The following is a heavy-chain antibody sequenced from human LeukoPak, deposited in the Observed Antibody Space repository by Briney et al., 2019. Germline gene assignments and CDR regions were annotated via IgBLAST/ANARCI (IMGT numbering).Heavy chain of an antibody. CDR2: IYYSGST. CDR1: GGSISSYY. J-gene: IGHJ4*02. Sequence: SETLSLTCTVPGGSISSYYWSWIRQPPGKGLEWIGYIYYSGSTNYNPSPKSRVTISVDTSKNQFSLKLSSVTAADTAVYYCARKDYYDPYYFDYWGQGTLVTVSS. CDR3: ARKDYYDPYYFDY. D-gene: IGHD3-22*01. V-gene: IGHV4-59*12.